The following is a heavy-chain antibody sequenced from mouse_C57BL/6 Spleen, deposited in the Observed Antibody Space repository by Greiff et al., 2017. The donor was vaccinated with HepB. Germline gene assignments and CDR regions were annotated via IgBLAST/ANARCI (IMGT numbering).Heavy chain of an antibody. CDR1: GYAFSSYW. Sequence: QVQLKESGAELVKPGASVKISCKASGYAFSSYWMNWVKQRPGKGLEWIGQIYPGDGDTNYNGKFKGKATLTADKSSSTAYMQLSSLTSEYSAVYFCAREGITTAVEGDYWGQGTTLTVSS. CDR2: IYPGDGDT. CDR3: AREGITTAVEGDY. D-gene: IGHD1-1*01. V-gene: IGHV1-80*01. J-gene: IGHJ2*01.